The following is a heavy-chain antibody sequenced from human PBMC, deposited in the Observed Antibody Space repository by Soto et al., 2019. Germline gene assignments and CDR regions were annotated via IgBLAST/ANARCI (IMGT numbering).Heavy chain of an antibody. V-gene: IGHV6-1*01. CDR1: GDSVSSNSAA. J-gene: IGHJ6*02. CDR2: TYYRSKWYN. D-gene: IGHD3-3*01. CDR3: SRGPGHDFWSGYYISYGMDV. Sequence: PSQTLSLTCAISGDSVSSNSAAWNWIRQSPSRGLEWLGRTYYRSKWYNDYAVSVKSRITINPDTSKNQFSLQLNSVTPEDTAVYYCSRGPGHDFWSGYYISYGMDVWGQGTTVTVSS.